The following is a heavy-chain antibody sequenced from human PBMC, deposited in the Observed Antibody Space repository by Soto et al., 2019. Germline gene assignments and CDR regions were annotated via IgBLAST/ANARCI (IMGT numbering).Heavy chain of an antibody. CDR2: INSDGSST. V-gene: IGHV3-74*01. CDR1: GFTFSSYW. Sequence: EVQLVESGGGLVQPGGSLRLSCAASGFTFSSYWMHWVRQPPGKGLVWVSRINSDGSSTTYADSVKGRFTISRDNAKNTLYLQMNSLRAEDTAVYYCARGYSGSYRIDYWGQGALVTVSS. J-gene: IGHJ4*02. CDR3: ARGYSGSYRIDY. D-gene: IGHD1-26*01.